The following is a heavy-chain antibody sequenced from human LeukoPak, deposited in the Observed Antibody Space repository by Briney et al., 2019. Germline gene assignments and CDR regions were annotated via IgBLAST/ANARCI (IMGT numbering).Heavy chain of an antibody. Sequence: SETLSLTCTVSGDSISSYYYWNWIRQPPGKGLEWIGYIYYSGSTNYNPSLKSRVTISVDTSKNQFSLKLSSVTAADTAVYYCARGGAAGHNYYYGMDVWGQGTTVTVSS. CDR1: GDSISSYYY. D-gene: IGHD6-13*01. CDR2: IYYSGST. J-gene: IGHJ6*02. V-gene: IGHV4-59*01. CDR3: ARGGAAGHNYYYGMDV.